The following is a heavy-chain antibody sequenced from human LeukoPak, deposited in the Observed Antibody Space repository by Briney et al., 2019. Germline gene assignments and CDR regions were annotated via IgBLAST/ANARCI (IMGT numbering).Heavy chain of an antibody. Sequence: GGSLRLSCAASGFTFSSYAMHWVRQAPGKGLEWVAVISYDGSNKYYADPVKGRFTISRDNSKNTLYLRMNSLRAEDTAVYYCARGYCSGGSCFDAFDIWGQGTMVTVSS. CDR2: ISYDGSNK. CDR3: ARGYCSGGSCFDAFDI. V-gene: IGHV3-30-3*01. CDR1: GFTFSSYA. J-gene: IGHJ3*02. D-gene: IGHD2-15*01.